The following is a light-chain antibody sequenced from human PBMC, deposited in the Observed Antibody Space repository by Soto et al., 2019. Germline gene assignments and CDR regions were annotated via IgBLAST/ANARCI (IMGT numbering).Light chain of an antibody. CDR3: SSYAGSDVFV. Sequence: QSVLTQPPSASGSPGQSVTISCTGTSSDVGDYNYVSWYQQHPGKAPKLMIYEVNKRPSGVPDRFSGSKAGNTASLTVFGLQAEDEADYYCSSYAGSDVFVFGTGTKVTVL. CDR2: EVN. CDR1: SSDVGDYNY. V-gene: IGLV2-8*01. J-gene: IGLJ1*01.